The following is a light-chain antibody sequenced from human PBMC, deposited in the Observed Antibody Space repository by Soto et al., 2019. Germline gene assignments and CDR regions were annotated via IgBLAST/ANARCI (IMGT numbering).Light chain of an antibody. CDR3: QVWDSNADPYVV. Sequence: SYELTQPPSVSVAPGKTASITCGGNNIGGKSVHWYQLRPGQAPVLIIYNDDGRPSGIPERFSGSNSGNTATLTVSWVEAGDEADYYCQVWDSNADPYVVFGGGTKLTVL. CDR2: NDD. V-gene: IGLV3-21*04. CDR1: NIGGKS. J-gene: IGLJ2*01.